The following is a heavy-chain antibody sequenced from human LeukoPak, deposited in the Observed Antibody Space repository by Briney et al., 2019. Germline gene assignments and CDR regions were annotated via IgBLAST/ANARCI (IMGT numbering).Heavy chain of an antibody. CDR2: IIPIFGTA. CDR3: ARDGNDILTGYHPFDY. J-gene: IGHJ4*02. V-gene: IGHV1-69*05. D-gene: IGHD3-9*01. Sequence: KISCKASGGTFSSYAISWVRQAPGQGLEWMGGIIPIFGTANYAQKFQGRVTITTDESTSTAYMELRSLRSDDTAVYYCARDGNDILTGYHPFDYWGQGTLVTVSS. CDR1: GGTFSSYA.